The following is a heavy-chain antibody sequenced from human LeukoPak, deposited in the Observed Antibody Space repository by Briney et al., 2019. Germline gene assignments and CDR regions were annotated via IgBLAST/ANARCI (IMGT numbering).Heavy chain of an antibody. Sequence: GGSLRLSCAATGFTFSSYSMNWVRQAPGKGLEWVSSISSSSSYIYYADSVKGRFTISRDNSKNTQYLQMNSLRAEDTAVYYCAKGYCGGDCPFDYWGQGTLVTVSS. CDR3: AKGYCGGDCPFDY. V-gene: IGHV3-21*01. J-gene: IGHJ4*02. CDR2: ISSSSSYI. CDR1: GFTFSSYS. D-gene: IGHD2-21*01.